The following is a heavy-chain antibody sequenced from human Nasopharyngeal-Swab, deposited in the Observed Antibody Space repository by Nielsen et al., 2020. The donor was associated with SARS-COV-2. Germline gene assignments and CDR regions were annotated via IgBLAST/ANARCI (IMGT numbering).Heavy chain of an antibody. V-gene: IGHV1-24*01. CDR1: GYTLTELS. D-gene: IGHD3-3*01. J-gene: IGHJ5*02. CDR2: FDPEDGET. Sequence: ASVKVSCKVSGYTLTELSMHWVRQAPGKGLEWMGGFDPEDGETIYAQKFQGRVTMTEDTSTDTAYMELSSLRSEDTAVYYCATTTAFGVVPANWFDPWGQGTLVTVSS. CDR3: ATTTAFGVVPANWFDP.